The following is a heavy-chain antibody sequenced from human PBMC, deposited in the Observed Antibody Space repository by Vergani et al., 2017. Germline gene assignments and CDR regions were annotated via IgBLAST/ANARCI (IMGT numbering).Heavy chain of an antibody. V-gene: IGHV3-30*18. D-gene: IGHD6-13*01. CDR3: AKDRIAAAGSGAFDI. CDR1: GFTFSSYG. J-gene: IGHJ3*02. Sequence: QVQLVESGGGVVQPGRSLRLSCAASGFTFSSYGMHWVRQAPGKGLEWVAVISYDGSNKYYADSVKGRFTISRDNSKNTLYLQMNSLRAEDTAVYYCAKDRIAAAGSGAFDIWGPGTMVTVSS. CDR2: ISYDGSNK.